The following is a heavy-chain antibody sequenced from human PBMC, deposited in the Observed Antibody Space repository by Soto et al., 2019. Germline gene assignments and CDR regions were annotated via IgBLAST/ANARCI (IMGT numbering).Heavy chain of an antibody. V-gene: IGHV3-11*03. D-gene: IGHD2-2*02. CDR2: ISSSSSYT. CDR1: GFTFSDYY. J-gene: IGHJ3*02. Sequence: GGSLRLSCAASGFTFSDYYMSWIRQAPGEGLEWVSYISSSSSYTNYADSVKGRFTISRDNAKNSLYLQMNSLRAEDTAVYYCARFGNGDTDAFDIWGQGTMVTVSS. CDR3: ARFGNGDTDAFDI.